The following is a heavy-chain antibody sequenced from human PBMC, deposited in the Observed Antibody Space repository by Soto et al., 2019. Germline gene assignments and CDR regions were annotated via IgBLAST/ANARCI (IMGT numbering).Heavy chain of an antibody. CDR2: ISSSSSYI. CDR1: GFTFSSYS. CDR3: ARESPAVAYGMDV. Sequence: GGSLRLSCAASGFTFSSYSMNWVRQAPGKGLEWVSSISSSSSYIYYADSVKGRFTISRDNAKDSLYLQMNSLRAEDTAVYYCARESPAVAYGMDVWGQGTTVTVSS. D-gene: IGHD6-19*01. J-gene: IGHJ6*02. V-gene: IGHV3-21*01.